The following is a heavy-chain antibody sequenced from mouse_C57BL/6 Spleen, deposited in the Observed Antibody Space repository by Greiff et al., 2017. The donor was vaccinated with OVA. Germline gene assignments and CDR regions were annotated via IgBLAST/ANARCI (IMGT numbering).Heavy chain of an antibody. J-gene: IGHJ3*01. D-gene: IGHD2-4*01. CDR2: IWSGGST. CDR3: ARELYDYDAWFAY. CDR1: GFSLTSYG. V-gene: IGHV2-2*01. Sequence: VQLQQSGPGLVQPSQSLSITCTVSGFSLTSYGVHWVRQSPGKGLEWLGVIWSGGSTDYNAAFISRLSISKDNSKSQVFFKMNSLQADDTAIYYCARELYDYDAWFAYWGQGTLVTVSA.